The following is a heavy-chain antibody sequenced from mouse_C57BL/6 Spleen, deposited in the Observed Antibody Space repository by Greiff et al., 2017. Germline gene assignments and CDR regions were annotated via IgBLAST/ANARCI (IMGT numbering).Heavy chain of an antibody. CDR1: GYTFTSYW. CDR3: ARGGNYGPYYYAMDY. Sequence: VKLMESGAELVKPGASVKLSCKASGYTFTSYWMHWVKQRPGRGLEWIGRIDPNSGGTKYNEKFKSKATLTVDKPSSTAYMQLSSLTSEDSAVYYCARGGNYGPYYYAMDYWGQGTSVTVSS. V-gene: IGHV1-72*01. D-gene: IGHD1-1*02. J-gene: IGHJ4*01. CDR2: IDPNSGGT.